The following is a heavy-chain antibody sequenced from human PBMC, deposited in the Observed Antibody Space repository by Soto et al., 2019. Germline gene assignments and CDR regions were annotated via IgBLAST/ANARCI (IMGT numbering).Heavy chain of an antibody. CDR2: IYYSGST. D-gene: IGHD6-6*01. J-gene: IGHJ4*02. CDR1: GGSISSYY. CDR3: ARAKYSSSLLFYY. Sequence: SETLSLTCTVSGGSISSYYWSWIRQPPGKGLEWIGYIYYSGSTNYNPSLKSRVTISVDTSKNQFSLKLSSVTAADTAVYYCARAKYSSSLLFYYWGQGTLVTVSA. V-gene: IGHV4-59*01.